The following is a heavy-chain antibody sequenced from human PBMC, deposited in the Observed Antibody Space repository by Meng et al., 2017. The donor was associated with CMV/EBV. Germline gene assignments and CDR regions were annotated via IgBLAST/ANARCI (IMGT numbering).Heavy chain of an antibody. CDR3: AKGIGGEFDP. D-gene: IGHD3-10*01. Sequence: GESLKISCAASGFTVSSNYMSWVRQAPGKGLEWVSAISGSGGSTYYADSVKGRFTISRDNSKNTLYLQVNSLRAEDTAVYYCAKGIGGEFDPWGQGTLVTVSS. CDR1: GFTVSSNY. V-gene: IGHV3-23*01. CDR2: ISGSGGST. J-gene: IGHJ5*02.